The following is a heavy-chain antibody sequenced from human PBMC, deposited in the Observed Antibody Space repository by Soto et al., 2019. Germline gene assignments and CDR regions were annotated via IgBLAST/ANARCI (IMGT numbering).Heavy chain of an antibody. CDR3: ARVGLTGDVTSCWYFDL. CDR2: IYHSGST. CDR1: GGSISSGGYS. D-gene: IGHD7-27*01. J-gene: IGHJ2*01. V-gene: IGHV4-30-2*01. Sequence: QLQLQESGSGLVKPSQTLSLTCAVSGGSISSGGYSWSWIRQPPGKGLEWIGYIYHSGSTYYNPSLKSRVTISVDRSKNQFSLKLSSVTAADTAVYYCARVGLTGDVTSCWYFDLWGRGTLVTVSS.